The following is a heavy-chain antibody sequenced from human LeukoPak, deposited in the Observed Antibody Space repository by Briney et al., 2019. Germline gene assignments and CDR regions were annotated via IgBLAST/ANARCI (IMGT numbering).Heavy chain of an antibody. V-gene: IGHV2-5*01. J-gene: IGHJ4*02. CDR3: AHGIFGVVISDFDY. Sequence: SGPTLVNPTQTLTLTSTFSGFSLSTSRAGVCWIRQPKGMALEWVTLIYWNDDKRYSPSLRSRLTVTKVTAKNQMVLTMTNMDPVDTATYYCAHGIFGVVISDFDYWGQGTRVTVSS. CDR2: IYWNDDK. D-gene: IGHD3-3*01. CDR1: GFSLSTSRAG.